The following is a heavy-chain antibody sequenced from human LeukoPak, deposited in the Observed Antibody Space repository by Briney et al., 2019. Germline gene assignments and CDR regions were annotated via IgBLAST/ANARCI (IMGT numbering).Heavy chain of an antibody. CDR2: MNSDGSRT. Sequence: GGSLRLSCAASGFIFSSDWMHWVRQAPGKGLVWVSRMNSDGSRTSYADSVKGRFTISRDNAKNSLYLQMNSLRAEDTALYYCARGKYYYYMDVWGKGTTVTVSS. D-gene: IGHD6-6*01. CDR3: ARGKYYYYMDV. V-gene: IGHV3-74*01. J-gene: IGHJ6*03. CDR1: GFIFSSDW.